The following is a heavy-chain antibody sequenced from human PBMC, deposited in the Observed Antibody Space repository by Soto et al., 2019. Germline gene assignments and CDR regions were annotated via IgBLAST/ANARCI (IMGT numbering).Heavy chain of an antibody. CDR1: GYTFTNYG. Sequence: QVQLVQSGGEVKKPGASVKVSCKASGYTFTNYGISWVRQAPGQGLEWMGWINVYNGNTKYAQKVQGRVTMTTDTSTGTAYMELRGLRSDDTAVNYFARGVGSGSYFNQYTWFDPWGQGPLVTVSS. J-gene: IGHJ5*02. D-gene: IGHD3-10*01. CDR3: ARGVGSGSYFNQYTWFDP. CDR2: INVYNGNT. V-gene: IGHV1-18*01.